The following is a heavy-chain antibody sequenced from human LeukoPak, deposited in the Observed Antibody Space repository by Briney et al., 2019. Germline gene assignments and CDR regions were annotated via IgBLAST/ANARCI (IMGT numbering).Heavy chain of an antibody. CDR1: GSSISSYY. J-gene: IGHJ4*02. CDR3: ARVRKAFDY. V-gene: IGHV4-59*01. CDR2: IYYSGST. Sequence: SETLSLTCTVSGSSISSYYWSWIRQPPGKGLEWIGYIYYSGSTNYNPSLKSRVTISVDTSKNQFSLKLSSMTAADTAVYYCARVRKAFDYWGQGTLVTVSS.